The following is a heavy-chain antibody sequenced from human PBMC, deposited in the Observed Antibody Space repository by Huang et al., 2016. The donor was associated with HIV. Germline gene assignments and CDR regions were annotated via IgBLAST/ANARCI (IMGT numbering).Heavy chain of an antibody. CDR1: GYTFTDYF. CDR2: INPLSGVT. D-gene: IGHD2-15*01. CDR3: ARTTYSGSHPDY. Sequence: QVQLVQSGAEVKKPGASVKVSCTTSGYTFTDYFVHWVRQAPGQGLQWMGSINPLSGVTNYAQKCQGRVTMNRDTSIRTVYMELNRLRSGDTALYYCARTTYSGSHPDYWGQGTLVTVSS. V-gene: IGHV1-2*02. J-gene: IGHJ4*02.